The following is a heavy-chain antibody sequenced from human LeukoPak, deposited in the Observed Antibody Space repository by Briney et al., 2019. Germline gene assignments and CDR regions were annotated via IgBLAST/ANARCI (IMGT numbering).Heavy chain of an antibody. CDR2: INGGSDNA. CDR3: ARSLGSHNFDY. J-gene: IGHJ4*02. CDR1: GYTFTSYA. D-gene: IGHD3-10*01. V-gene: IGHV1-3*01. Sequence: ASVKVSCKASGYTFTSYAMHWVRQAPGQRLEWMGWINGGSDNAKYLQKFQGRVTISRDTSASTAYMELSSLRSEDTAVYYCARSLGSHNFDYWGQGTLVTVSS.